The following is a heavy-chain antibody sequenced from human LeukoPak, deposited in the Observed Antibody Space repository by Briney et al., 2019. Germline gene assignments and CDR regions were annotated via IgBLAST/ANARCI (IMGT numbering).Heavy chain of an antibody. V-gene: IGHV3-21*01. CDR1: GISFSGQT. D-gene: IGHD2-15*01. CDR2: ITSRSSYI. J-gene: IGHJ4*02. Sequence: GESLRLSCRVSGISFSGQTMHWVRQAPGKGLEWVSSITSRSSYISYGDSVKGRFTISRDNAKQSLYLQMNSLGPEDMAVYYCATPGEYCSGSRCSFDWWGQGTLVTVSS. CDR3: ATPGEYCSGSRCSFDW.